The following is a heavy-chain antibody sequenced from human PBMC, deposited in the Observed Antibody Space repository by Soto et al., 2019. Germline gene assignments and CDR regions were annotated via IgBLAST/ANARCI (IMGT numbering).Heavy chain of an antibody. J-gene: IGHJ6*02. CDR2: VSNSGST. D-gene: IGHD6-6*01. CDR1: GDSVNTVNYY. Sequence: SETLSLTCTVSGDSVNTVNYYWTWIRQPPGKGLEWIGYVSNSGSTNYSPSLKSRVTLSADTSKNQFYLRLTSVAAADTAVYYCARGRRIAVRPYFYGMDVWGQGTTVTVSS. V-gene: IGHV4-61*01. CDR3: ARGRRIAVRPYFYGMDV.